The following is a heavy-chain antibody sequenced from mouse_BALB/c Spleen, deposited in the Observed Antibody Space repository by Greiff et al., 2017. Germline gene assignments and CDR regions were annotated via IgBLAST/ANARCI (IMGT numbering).Heavy chain of an antibody. CDR1: GYTFTDYN. CDR2: INPNNGGT. J-gene: IGHJ4*01. Sequence: EVQVVESGPELVKPGASVKIPCKASGYTFTDYNMDWVKQSHGKSLEWIGDINPNNGGTIYNQKFKGKATLTVDKSSSTAYMELRSLTSEDTAVYYCARPGGSSPYYYAMDYWGQGTSVTVSS. D-gene: IGHD1-1*01. V-gene: IGHV1-18*01. CDR3: ARPGGSSPYYYAMDY.